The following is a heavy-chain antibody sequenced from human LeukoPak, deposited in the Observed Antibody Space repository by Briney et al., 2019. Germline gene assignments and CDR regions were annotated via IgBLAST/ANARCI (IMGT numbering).Heavy chain of an antibody. Sequence: GGSLRLSCAASGFTFSSYSMNWVRQAPGKGLEWVSYISSSSSTIYYADSVKGRFTISRDNAQNSLYPQMNSLRAEDTAVYYCARDVRSRYDSSGYYGYYYYGMDVWGQGTTVTVSS. J-gene: IGHJ6*02. CDR1: GFTFSSYS. CDR2: ISSSSSTI. CDR3: ARDVRSRYDSSGYYGYYYYGMDV. D-gene: IGHD3-22*01. V-gene: IGHV3-48*04.